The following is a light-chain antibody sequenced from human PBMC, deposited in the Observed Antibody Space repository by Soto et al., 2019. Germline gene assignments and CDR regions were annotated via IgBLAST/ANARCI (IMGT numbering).Light chain of an antibody. CDR2: LEGTGKY. CDR3: ETLANNIWG. CDR1: SGHVSYI. V-gene: IGLV4-60*02. J-gene: IGLJ2*01. Sequence: QSVLTQSSSASASLGSSVKLTCTLSSGHVSYIIAWHPQQPGNAPRNLMKLEGTGKYNKVSGVSDRFSGSSSGADRYLTNSDLQFEDEAYYYCETLANNIWGVGGGTKLTVL.